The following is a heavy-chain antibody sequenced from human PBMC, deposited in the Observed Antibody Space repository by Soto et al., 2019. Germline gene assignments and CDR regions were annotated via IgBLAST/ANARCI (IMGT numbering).Heavy chain of an antibody. Sequence: PGGSLRLSCAASGFTFDDYAMHWVRQAPGKGLDWVSGISWNSGSIGDADSVKGRVTISRDNAKNSLYPQMNSLRAEHTALYYFAKDRRSSYYYGSRSGMDVWGHGTTVTVSS. V-gene: IGHV3-9*01. D-gene: IGHD3-10*01. CDR3: AKDRRSSYYYGSRSGMDV. CDR1: GFTFDDYA. J-gene: IGHJ6*02. CDR2: ISWNSGSI.